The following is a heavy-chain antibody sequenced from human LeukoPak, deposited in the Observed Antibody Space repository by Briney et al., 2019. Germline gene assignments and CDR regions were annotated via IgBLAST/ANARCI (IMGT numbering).Heavy chain of an antibody. V-gene: IGHV4-4*07. CDR3: AREGSGYSYGPEFDY. CDR2: IYTSGST. Sequence: PSETLSLTCTVSGGSISSYYRSWIRQPAGKGLEWIGRIYTSGSTNYNPSLKSRVTMSVDTSKNQFSLKLSSVTAADTAVYYCAREGSGYSYGPEFDYWGQGTLVTVSS. CDR1: GGSISSYY. D-gene: IGHD5-18*01. J-gene: IGHJ4*02.